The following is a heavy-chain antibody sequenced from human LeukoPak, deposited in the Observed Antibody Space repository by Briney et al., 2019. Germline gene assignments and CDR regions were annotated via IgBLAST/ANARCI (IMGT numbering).Heavy chain of an antibody. CDR2: ISYDGSNK. CDR3: AREGNYYDSSGYRLYYFDY. J-gene: IGHJ4*02. D-gene: IGHD3-22*01. V-gene: IGHV3-30*01. Sequence: KGLEWVAVISYDGSNKYYADSVKGRFTISRDNSKNTLYLQMNSLRAEDTAVYYCAREGNYYDSSGYRLYYFDYWGQGTLVTVSS.